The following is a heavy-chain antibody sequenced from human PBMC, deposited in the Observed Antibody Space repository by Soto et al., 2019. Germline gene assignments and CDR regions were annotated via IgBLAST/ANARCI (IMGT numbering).Heavy chain of an antibody. CDR1: GFSFSSYS. CDR3: ARGGRGTTVNYYHMDV. J-gene: IGHJ6*03. D-gene: IGHD4-4*01. V-gene: IGHV3-64*01. Sequence: GGSLRLSCAASGFSFSSYSMHWVRQAPGKGLEYVSTISSNGVGAYYTSSVKGRFSISRDNTENTLYLQMGSLRVEDMAVYYCARGGRGTTVNYYHMDVWGKGTTVTVSS. CDR2: ISSNGVGA.